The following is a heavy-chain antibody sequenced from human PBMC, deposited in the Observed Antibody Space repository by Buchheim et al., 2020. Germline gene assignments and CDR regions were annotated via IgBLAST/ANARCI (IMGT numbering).Heavy chain of an antibody. J-gene: IGHJ6*02. CDR1: GFTFSSYG. V-gene: IGHV3-30*18. CDR3: AKDRGSQYYYYGMDV. CDR2: ISYDGSNK. Sequence: QVQLVESGGGVVQPGRSLRLSCAASGFTFSSYGMHWVRQAPGKGLEWVAVISYDGSNKYYADSVKGRFTISRDNSKNTLYLQMNSLRAEETAVYYCAKDRGSQYYYYGMDVWGEGTT.